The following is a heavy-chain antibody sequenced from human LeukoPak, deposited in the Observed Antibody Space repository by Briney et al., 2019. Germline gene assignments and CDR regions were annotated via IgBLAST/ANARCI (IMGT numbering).Heavy chain of an antibody. J-gene: IGHJ6*03. CDR3: ARCGGGTTCPSYYYFYMDV. CDR1: GGTFSSYA. D-gene: IGHD2-15*01. CDR2: IIPIFGTA. V-gene: IGHV1-69*06. Sequence: GASVKVSCKASGGTFSSYAISWVRQAPGQGLEWMGGIIPIFGTANYAQKFQGRVTITADKSTSTAYMELSSLRSEDTAVYYCARCGGGTTCPSYYYFYMDVWGKGTTVTISS.